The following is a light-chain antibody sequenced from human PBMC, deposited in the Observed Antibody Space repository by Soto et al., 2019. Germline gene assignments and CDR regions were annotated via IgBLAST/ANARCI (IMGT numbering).Light chain of an antibody. CDR3: QEYGGYSWT. CDR1: QTISHW. J-gene: IGKJ1*01. Sequence: DIQMTQSPSTLSASVGDRITISCRASQTISHWLAWYQQKPGKAPNLLIYGVSNLASGVPSRFSGTGSGTEFTLTISSLRPDDFATYDCQEYGGYSWTFGRGTKVEIK. CDR2: GVS. V-gene: IGKV1-5*03.